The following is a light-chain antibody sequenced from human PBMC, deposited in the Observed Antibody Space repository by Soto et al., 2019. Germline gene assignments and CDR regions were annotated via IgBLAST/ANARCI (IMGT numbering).Light chain of an antibody. CDR3: TSYSTTSPYV. CDR2: EVT. CDR1: SSDVGGYDY. J-gene: IGLJ1*01. Sequence: QSVLTQPASVSGSPGQSITISCTGTSSDVGGYDYVSWYQHHPGKAPKLMIFEVTNRPSGVSDRFSGSRSGNTASLTISGLQVEDEADYYCTSYSTTSPYVFGTGTQLTVL. V-gene: IGLV2-14*01.